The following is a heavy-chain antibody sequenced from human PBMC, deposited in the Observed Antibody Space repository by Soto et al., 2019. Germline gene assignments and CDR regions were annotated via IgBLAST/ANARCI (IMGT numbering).Heavy chain of an antibody. D-gene: IGHD3-10*01. CDR3: ARGGSGSYWYYYYGMDV. J-gene: IGHJ6*02. CDR1: GYTFTTYY. Sequence: QVQLVQSGAEVKKPGASVKVSCKASGYTFTTYYMHWVRQAPGQALEWMGIINPSGGSTSYAQKFQGRVTMTMDTSTSTVYMELSSRRSEDTAVYYCARGGSGSYWYYYYGMDVWGQGTTVTVSS. V-gene: IGHV1-46*01. CDR2: INPSGGST.